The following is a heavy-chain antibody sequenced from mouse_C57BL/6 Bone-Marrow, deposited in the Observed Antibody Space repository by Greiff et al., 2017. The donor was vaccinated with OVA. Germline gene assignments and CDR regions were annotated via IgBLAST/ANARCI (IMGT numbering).Heavy chain of an antibody. Sequence: VQLQQPGAELVKPGASVKLSCKASGYTFTSYWMQWVKQRPGQGLEWIGELDPSDSYTNYNQKFKGKATLTVDTSSSTAYMQLSSLTSEDSAVYYCARRGYPYYYAMDYWGQGTSVTVSS. D-gene: IGHD2-2*01. V-gene: IGHV1-50*01. CDR3: ARRGYPYYYAMDY. CDR1: GYTFTSYW. J-gene: IGHJ4*01. CDR2: LDPSDSYT.